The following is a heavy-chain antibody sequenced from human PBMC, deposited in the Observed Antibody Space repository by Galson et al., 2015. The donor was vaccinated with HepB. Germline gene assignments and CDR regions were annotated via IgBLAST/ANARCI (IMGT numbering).Heavy chain of an antibody. J-gene: IGHJ4*02. CDR2: INHSGST. CDR1: GGSFSGYY. Sequence: ETLSLTCAVYGGSFSGYYWSWIRQPPGKGLEWIGEINHSGSTNYNPSLKSRVTISVDTSKNQFSLKLSSVTAADTAVYYCARETMATLYYWGQGTLVTVSS. V-gene: IGHV4-34*01. D-gene: IGHD5-24*01. CDR3: ARETMATLYY.